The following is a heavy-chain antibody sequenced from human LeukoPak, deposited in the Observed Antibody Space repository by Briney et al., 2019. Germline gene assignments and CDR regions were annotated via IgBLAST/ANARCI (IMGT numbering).Heavy chain of an antibody. CDR1: GFTVSSNY. CDR3: ARGDQTIWFRDRRGFDP. Sequence: AGGSLRLSCAASGFTVSSNYMSWVRQAPGKGLEWVSVIYTGGSTYYADSVKGRFTISRDNSKNTLYLQMNSLRAEDTAVYYCARGDQTIWFRDRRGFDPWGQGTLVTVSS. V-gene: IGHV3-66*01. CDR2: IYTGGST. J-gene: IGHJ5*02. D-gene: IGHD3-10*01.